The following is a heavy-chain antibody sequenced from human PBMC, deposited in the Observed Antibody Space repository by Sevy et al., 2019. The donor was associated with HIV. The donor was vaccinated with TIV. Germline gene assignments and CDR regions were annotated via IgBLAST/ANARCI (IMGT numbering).Heavy chain of an antibody. CDR1: GGSITSLY. Sequence: SQTLSLTCTVSGGSITSLYWNWIRQPSGKGLEWIANIYYNSHINYSPSLKSRVTLSLDTSKNQFSLRLSSVTAADTAMDYCAGENAWGRGYSWGQGTLVTVSS. D-gene: IGHD1-26*01. CDR2: IYYNSHI. J-gene: IGHJ4*02. CDR3: AGENAWGRGYS. V-gene: IGHV4-59*08.